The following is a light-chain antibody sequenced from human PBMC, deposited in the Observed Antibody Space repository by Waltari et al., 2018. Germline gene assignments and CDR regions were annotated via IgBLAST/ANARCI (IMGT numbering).Light chain of an antibody. V-gene: IGKV6D-21*02. J-gene: IGKJ5*01. CDR3: HQTSSFTRT. Sequence: EIALTQSPDFQSVTPKQKVTITCRASHSIGSNLHWYQQKPGQSPKLLIKYASQAISGVPSRVSGSGSGTDFTLTIDSLETEDAAAYYCHQTSSFTRTFGQGTRLEIK. CDR1: HSIGSN. CDR2: YAS.